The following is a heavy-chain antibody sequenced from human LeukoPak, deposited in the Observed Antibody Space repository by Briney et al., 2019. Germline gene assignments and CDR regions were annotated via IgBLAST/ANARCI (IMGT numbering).Heavy chain of an antibody. V-gene: IGHV3-30*02. Sequence: PGGSLRLSCAASGFTFSDYGIHWVRQAPGKGLEWVAFIRYDGSNKYYADSVKGRFTISRDNSKNTLYLQMNSLRAEDTAVYYCAKELRYYYDSSGPVDYWGQGTLATVSS. CDR3: AKELRYYYDSSGPVDY. J-gene: IGHJ4*02. CDR2: IRYDGSNK. D-gene: IGHD3-22*01. CDR1: GFTFSDYG.